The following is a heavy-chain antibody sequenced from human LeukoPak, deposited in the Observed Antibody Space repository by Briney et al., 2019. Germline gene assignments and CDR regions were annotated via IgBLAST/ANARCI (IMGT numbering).Heavy chain of an antibody. V-gene: IGHV3-72*01. J-gene: IGHJ4*02. D-gene: IGHD3-10*01. Sequence: GGSLRLSCAASGFTFSDHYMDWVRQAPGKGLEWVGRTRNKANSYTTEYAASVKGRFTISRDDSKNSLYLQMNSLKTEDTAVYYCARPSFSTSSGNPSDYWGQGTLVTVSP. CDR2: TRNKANSYTT. CDR1: GFTFSDHY. CDR3: ARPSFSTSSGNPSDY.